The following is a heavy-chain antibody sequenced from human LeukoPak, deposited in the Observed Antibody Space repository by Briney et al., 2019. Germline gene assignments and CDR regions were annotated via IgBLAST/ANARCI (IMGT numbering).Heavy chain of an antibody. Sequence: ASVKVSCKASGYTFTSYGISWVRQAPGQGLEWMGWISAYNGNTNYAQKLQGRVTMTTDTSTSTAYMELRSLRSDDTAVYYCARVAGDDSSGYFDYWGQGTLVTVSS. CDR1: GYTFTSYG. D-gene: IGHD3-22*01. CDR2: ISAYNGNT. CDR3: ARVAGDDSSGYFDY. V-gene: IGHV1-18*01. J-gene: IGHJ4*02.